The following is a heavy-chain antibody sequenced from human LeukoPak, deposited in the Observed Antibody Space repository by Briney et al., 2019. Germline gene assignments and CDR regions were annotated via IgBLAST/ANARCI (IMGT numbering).Heavy chain of an antibody. J-gene: IGHJ5*02. Sequence: SETLSLTCTVSGGSISSSSYYWGWIRQPPGKGLEWIGRIYTSGSTNYNPSLKSRVTISVDTSKNQFSLKLSSVTAADTAVYYCARDVVVVAANWFDPWGQGTLVTVSS. D-gene: IGHD2-15*01. CDR3: ARDVVVVAANWFDP. CDR2: IYTSGST. V-gene: IGHV4-39*07. CDR1: GGSISSSSYY.